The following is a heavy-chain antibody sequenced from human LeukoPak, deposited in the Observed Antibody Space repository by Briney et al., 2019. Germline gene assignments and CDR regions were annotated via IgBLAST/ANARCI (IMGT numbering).Heavy chain of an antibody. D-gene: IGHD5-12*01. Sequence: PGGSLRLSCAASGFTFSSYSMNWVRQAPGKGLEWASSISSSSSYIYYADSVKGRFTISRDNAKNSLYLQMNSLRAEDTAVYYCARDPLSAYDYYFDYWGQGTLVTVSS. CDR1: GFTFSSYS. J-gene: IGHJ4*02. CDR2: ISSSSSYI. V-gene: IGHV3-21*01. CDR3: ARDPLSAYDYYFDY.